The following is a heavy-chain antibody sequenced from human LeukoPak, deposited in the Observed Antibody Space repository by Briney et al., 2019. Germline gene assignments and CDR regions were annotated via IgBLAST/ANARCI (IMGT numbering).Heavy chain of an antibody. V-gene: IGHV6-1*01. CDR2: TYYRSKWYY. Sequence: SQTLPLTCAISGDSVSSISVAWNWIRQSLSRGLEWLGRTYYRSKWYYEYAVSVKSRINISPDTSKNQFSLQLTSVTPEDTAVYYCSLARSEYHYGMDVWGQGTTVTVSS. CDR3: SLARSEYHYGMDV. CDR1: GDSVSSISVA. J-gene: IGHJ6*02.